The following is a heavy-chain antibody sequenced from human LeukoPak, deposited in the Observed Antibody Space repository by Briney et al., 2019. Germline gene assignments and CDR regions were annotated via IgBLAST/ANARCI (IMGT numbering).Heavy chain of an antibody. CDR1: GGSISSSSYY. Sequence: SETLSLTCTVSGGSISSSSYYWGWIRQPPGKGLEWIGSIYYSGSTYYNPSLKSRVTISVDTSKNQFSLKLSSVTAADTAVYYCARGGTVTGYYYYYYMDVWGKGTTVTVSS. CDR2: IYYSGST. D-gene: IGHD4-17*01. J-gene: IGHJ6*03. CDR3: ARGGTVTGYYYYYYMDV. V-gene: IGHV4-39*01.